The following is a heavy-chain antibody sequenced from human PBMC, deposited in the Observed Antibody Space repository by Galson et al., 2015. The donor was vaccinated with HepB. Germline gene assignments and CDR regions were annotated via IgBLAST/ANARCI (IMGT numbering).Heavy chain of an antibody. J-gene: IGHJ5*02. V-gene: IGHV1-18*04. CDR1: GYTFTTYG. CDR3: ARNSIAGRSGWFDP. D-gene: IGHD3-10*01. Sequence: SVKVSCKASGYTFTTYGISWVRQAPGQGLEWMGWISAYNGNTNYAQNVQGRVTMATDTATSTAYMQLSSLRSDDTAVYYCARNSIAGRSGWFDPWGQGTMATVSS. CDR2: ISAYNGNT.